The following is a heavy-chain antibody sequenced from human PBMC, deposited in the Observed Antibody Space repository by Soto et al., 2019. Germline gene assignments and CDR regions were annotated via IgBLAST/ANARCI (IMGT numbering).Heavy chain of an antibody. D-gene: IGHD3-22*01. CDR2: INAGNGNT. V-gene: IGHV1-3*01. Sequence: AEVNVSCEASGCTFTSYAMHWVRQAPGQRLEWMGWINAGNGNTKYSQKFQGRVTISVDKSISTAYLHWSSLKASDTAMYYCARRGTYEYDIWGQGTLVTVSS. CDR3: ARRGTYEYDI. CDR1: GCTFTSYA. J-gene: IGHJ4*02.